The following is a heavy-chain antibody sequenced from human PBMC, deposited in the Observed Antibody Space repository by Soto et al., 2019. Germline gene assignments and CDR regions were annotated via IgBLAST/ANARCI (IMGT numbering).Heavy chain of an antibody. D-gene: IGHD3-16*01. V-gene: IGHV1-69*02. Sequence: ASVKVSCKASGGTFSSYTISWVRQAPGQGLEWMGRIIPILGIANYAQKFQGRVTITADKSTSTAYMELSSLRSEDTAVYYCARAGTYYDYIWGAFDIWGQGTMVTVSS. J-gene: IGHJ3*02. CDR1: GGTFSSYT. CDR3: ARAGTYYDYIWGAFDI. CDR2: IIPILGIA.